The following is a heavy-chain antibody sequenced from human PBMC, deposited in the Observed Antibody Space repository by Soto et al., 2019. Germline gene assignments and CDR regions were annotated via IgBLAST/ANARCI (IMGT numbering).Heavy chain of an antibody. CDR3: ARDLGPWELSLFRGFDP. J-gene: IGHJ5*02. D-gene: IGHD1-26*01. Sequence: QVPLVQSGAEVKKPGASVKVSCKASGYTFTSYGISWVRQAPGQGLEWMGWISAYNGNTNYAQKLQGRVTMTTDTSTSTAYMELRSLRSDDTAVYYCARDLGPWELSLFRGFDPWGQGTLVTVSS. CDR2: ISAYNGNT. CDR1: GYTFTSYG. V-gene: IGHV1-18*01.